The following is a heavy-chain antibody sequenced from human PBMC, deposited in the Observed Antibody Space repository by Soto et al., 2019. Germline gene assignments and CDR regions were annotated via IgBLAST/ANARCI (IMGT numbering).Heavy chain of an antibody. CDR1: GFTFSSYA. Sequence: GGSLRLSCAASGFTFSSYAMSWVRQAPGKGLAWVSSITGSGGSTYYADSVKGQFTISRDNSKNTLYLQMNTLRAEDTAVYYCAGGGTSANYAFDIWGQGTLVTVSS. CDR3: AGGGTSANYAFDI. J-gene: IGHJ3*02. CDR2: ITGSGGST. V-gene: IGHV3-23*01. D-gene: IGHD2-8*02.